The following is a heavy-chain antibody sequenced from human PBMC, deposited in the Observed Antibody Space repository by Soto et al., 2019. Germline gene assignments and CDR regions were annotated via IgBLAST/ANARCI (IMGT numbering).Heavy chain of an antibody. V-gene: IGHV3-30-3*01. Sequence: GGSLRLSCAASGFTFSSYAMHWVRQAPGKGLEWVAVISYDGSNKYYADSVKGRFTISRDNSKNTLYLQMNSLRAEDTAVYYCASQPTYYYDSSGYYSQPAADMDVWGQGTTVTVSS. CDR1: GFTFSSYA. D-gene: IGHD3-22*01. CDR2: ISYDGSNK. J-gene: IGHJ6*02. CDR3: ASQPTYYYDSSGYYSQPAADMDV.